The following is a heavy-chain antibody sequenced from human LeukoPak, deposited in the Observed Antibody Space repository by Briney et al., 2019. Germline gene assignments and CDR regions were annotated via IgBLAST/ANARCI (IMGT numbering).Heavy chain of an antibody. J-gene: IGHJ3*02. V-gene: IGHV4-59*10. CDR3: ARGKYDFWSGYYGDAFDI. Sequence: SETLSLTCAVYGGSFSGYYWSWIRQPAGKGLEWIGRIYTSGSTDYNPSLKSRVTISVDTSKNQFSLKLSSVTAADTAVYYCARGKYDFWSGYYGDAFDIWGQGTMVTVSS. CDR2: IYTSGST. CDR1: GGSFSGYY. D-gene: IGHD3-3*01.